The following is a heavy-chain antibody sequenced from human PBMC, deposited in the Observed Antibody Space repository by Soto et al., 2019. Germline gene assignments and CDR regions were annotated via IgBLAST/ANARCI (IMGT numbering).Heavy chain of an antibody. Sequence: GGALRLSCAASGFTFTRNSMNWVRQAPGKGLEWVSSISSTTNYIYYGDSMKGRFTISRDNAKNSLYLEMNSLRAEDTAVYYGARESEDLTSNFDYWGQGTLVTVSS. CDR2: ISSTTNYI. CDR1: GFTFTRNS. CDR3: ARESEDLTSNFDY. V-gene: IGHV3-21*06. J-gene: IGHJ4*02.